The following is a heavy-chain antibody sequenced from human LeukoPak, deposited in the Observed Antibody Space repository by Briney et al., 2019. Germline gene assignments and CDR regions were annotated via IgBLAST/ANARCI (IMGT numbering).Heavy chain of an antibody. CDR1: GFTFSSYS. J-gene: IGHJ4*02. D-gene: IGHD2-21*02. V-gene: IGHV3-48*01. Sequence: GGSLRLSCAASGFTFSSYSMNWVRQAPGKGLEWVSYISSTTTTLYADSVKGRFTISRDNSKNTLYLQMSSLRVEDTAVYYCVKVSPGGDLYYFDYWGQGTLVTVSS. CDR2: ISSTTTTL. CDR3: VKVSPGGDLYYFDY.